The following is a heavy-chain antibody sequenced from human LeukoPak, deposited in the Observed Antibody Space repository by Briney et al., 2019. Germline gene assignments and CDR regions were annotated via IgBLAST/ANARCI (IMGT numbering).Heavy chain of an antibody. Sequence: SETLSLACTVSGGSINSTTHHWDWIRQPPGKGLEWIGSVYYSGSSFSNPSLRSRVTISVDTSKNQFFLRLNSVTAADTAVYYCAREGFAEFFLEIWGQGTRATVSS. CDR3: AREGFAEFFLEI. V-gene: IGHV4-39*07. CDR2: VYYSGSS. J-gene: IGHJ4*02. CDR1: GGSINSTTHH. D-gene: IGHD3-10*01.